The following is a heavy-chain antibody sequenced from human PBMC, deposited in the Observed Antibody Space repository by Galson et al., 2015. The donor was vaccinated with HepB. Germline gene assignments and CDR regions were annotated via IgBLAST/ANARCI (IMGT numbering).Heavy chain of an antibody. V-gene: IGHV3-23*01. CDR1: GFTFSSYA. Sequence: SLRLSCAASGFTFSSYAMSWVRQAPGKGLEWVSAISGSGGSTYYADSVKGRFTISRDNSKNTLYLQMNSLRAEDTAVYYCANNYDSTGGVYWYFDLWGRGTLVTVSS. D-gene: IGHD3-22*01. CDR2: ISGSGGST. CDR3: ANNYDSTGGVYWYFDL. J-gene: IGHJ2*01.